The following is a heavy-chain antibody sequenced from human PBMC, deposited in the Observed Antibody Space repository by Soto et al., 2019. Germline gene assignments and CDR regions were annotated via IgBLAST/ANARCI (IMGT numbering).Heavy chain of an antibody. CDR1: GFTFSSYA. V-gene: IGHV3-23*01. Sequence: GGSLRLSCAASGFTFSSYAMSWVRQAPGKGLEWVSAISGSGGSTYYADSVKGRFTISRDNSKNTLYLQMNSLRAEDTAVYYCAKDFGYCSGGSCWAFDIWGQGTMVTVSS. CDR3: AKDFGYCSGGSCWAFDI. J-gene: IGHJ3*02. CDR2: ISGSGGST. D-gene: IGHD2-15*01.